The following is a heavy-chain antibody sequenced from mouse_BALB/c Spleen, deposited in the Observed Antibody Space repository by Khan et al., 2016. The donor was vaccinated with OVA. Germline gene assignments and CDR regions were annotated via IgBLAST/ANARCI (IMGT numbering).Heavy chain of an antibody. CDR2: INPSNGYT. CDR3: VRDGAYHRNDGWLAY. V-gene: IGHV1-4*01. J-gene: IGHJ3*01. Sequence: QVQLQQSGAELARPGASVKMSCKASGYTFTSYTIHWIKLRPGQGLEWIGYINPSNGYTNYNQKFRDKATLTADKSSTTASMQLSSLTSDDSAVYNCVRDGAYHRNDGWLAYWGQGTLVTVSA. CDR1: GYTFTSYT. D-gene: IGHD2-14*01.